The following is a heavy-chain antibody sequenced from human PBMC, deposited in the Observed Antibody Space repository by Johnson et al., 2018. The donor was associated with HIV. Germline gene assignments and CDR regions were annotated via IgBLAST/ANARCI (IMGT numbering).Heavy chain of an antibody. J-gene: IGHJ3*02. Sequence: VQLVESGGGLVKPGGSLRLSCAASGFTFSDAWMTWVRQAPGKGLEWVGRIKSEIDGGTTDYGAPVKGRFTISRDDSKSTLHLQMNSLQTEATAVYYCVLGGYNWNYNDAFDIWGQGTMVTVSS. CDR2: IKSEIDGGTT. CDR1: GFTFSDAW. V-gene: IGHV3-15*01. CDR3: VLGGYNWNYNDAFDI. D-gene: IGHD1-7*01.